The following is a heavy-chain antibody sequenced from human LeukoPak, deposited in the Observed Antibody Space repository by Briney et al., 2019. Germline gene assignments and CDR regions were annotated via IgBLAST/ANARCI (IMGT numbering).Heavy chain of an antibody. CDR2: IYYSGGT. V-gene: IGHV4-59*01. D-gene: IGHD1-1*01. CDR1: GGSISSYY. J-gene: IGHJ4*02. CDR3: ARAGNNWSFDY. Sequence: SETLSLTCTVSGGSISSYYWSWIRQPPGKGLEWIGYIYYSGGTNYNPSLKSRVTMAVDTSKNQFSLKVSSVTAADTAVYYCARAGNNWSFDYWGQGTLVTVSS.